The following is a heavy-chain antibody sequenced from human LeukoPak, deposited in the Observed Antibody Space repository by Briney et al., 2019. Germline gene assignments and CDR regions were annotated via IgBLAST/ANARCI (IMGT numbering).Heavy chain of an antibody. D-gene: IGHD3-10*01. CDR1: GYTFTGYY. Sequence: GASVKVSCKASGYTFTGYYMHWVRQAPGQGLEWMGWINPNSGGTNYAQKFQGWVTMTRDTSISTAYMELSRMRSDDTAVYYCARGIGREFPPSYYYYGMDVWGKGTTVTVSS. V-gene: IGHV1-2*04. CDR2: INPNSGGT. CDR3: ARGIGREFPPSYYYYGMDV. J-gene: IGHJ6*04.